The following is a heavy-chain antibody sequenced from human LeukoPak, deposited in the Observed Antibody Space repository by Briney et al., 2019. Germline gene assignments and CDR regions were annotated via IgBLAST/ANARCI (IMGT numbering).Heavy chain of an antibody. CDR1: GGSISSYY. Sequence: SSETLSLTCTVSGGSISSYYWSWIRQPPGKGLEWIGYIYYSGSTNYNPSLKSRATISVDTSKNQFSLKLSSVTAADTAVYYCARVISAVAGRRYYYGMDAWGQGTTVTVSS. J-gene: IGHJ6*02. CDR3: ARVISAVAGRRYYYGMDA. V-gene: IGHV4-59*01. D-gene: IGHD6-19*01. CDR2: IYYSGST.